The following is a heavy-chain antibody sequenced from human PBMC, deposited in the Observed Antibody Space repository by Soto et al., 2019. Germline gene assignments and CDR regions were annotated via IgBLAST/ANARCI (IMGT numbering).Heavy chain of an antibody. CDR3: ANLCRVYPGEFDY. CDR2: ISGSGGST. V-gene: IGHV3-23*01. CDR1: GFTFSSYA. D-gene: IGHD3-16*01. J-gene: IGHJ4*02. Sequence: EVQMLESGGGLVQPGGSLRLSCAASGFTFSSYAMSWVRQAPGKGLEWVSAISGSGGSTYYADSVKGRFTISSDNSKNTLYLQMHSLRAADTAVYYCANLCRVYPGEFDYWGQGTLVTVSS.